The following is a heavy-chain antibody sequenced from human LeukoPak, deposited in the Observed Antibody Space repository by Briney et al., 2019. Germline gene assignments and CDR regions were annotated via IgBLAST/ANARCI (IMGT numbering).Heavy chain of an antibody. J-gene: IGHJ3*02. CDR1: GFTFSGSA. D-gene: IGHD3-22*01. V-gene: IGHV3-73*01. CDR3: TSRPVYDSSVRAFDI. Sequence: GGSLRLSCAASGFTFSGSAMHWVRQASGKGLEWVGRIRSKANSYATAYAASVKGRFTISRDDSKNTAYLQMNSLKTEDTAVYYCTSRPVYDSSVRAFDIWGQGTMITVSS. CDR2: IRSKANSYAT.